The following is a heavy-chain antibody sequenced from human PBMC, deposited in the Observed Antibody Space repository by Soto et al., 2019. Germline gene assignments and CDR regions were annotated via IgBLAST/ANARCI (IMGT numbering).Heavy chain of an antibody. D-gene: IGHD3-22*01. CDR1: GFTFSSYG. CDR2: ISYDGSNK. J-gene: IGHJ4*02. Sequence: GGSLRLSCAASGFTFSSYGMHWVRQAPGKGLEWVAVISYDGSNKYYADSVKGRFTISRDNSKNTLYLQMNSLRAEDAAVYYCAKVKNYYDSSGIFPSYFDYWGQGTLVTVSS. V-gene: IGHV3-30*18. CDR3: AKVKNYYDSSGIFPSYFDY.